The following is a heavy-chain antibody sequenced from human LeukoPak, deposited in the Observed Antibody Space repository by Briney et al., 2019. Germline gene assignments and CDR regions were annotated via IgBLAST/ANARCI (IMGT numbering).Heavy chain of an antibody. CDR3: ARGAEFRGDSTHFDP. CDR1: GYTFTSYG. J-gene: IGHJ5*02. Sequence: ASVKVSCKASGYTFTSYGISWVRQAPGQGLEWMGWISAYNGNTNYAQKLQGRVTMTTDTSTSTAYMELRSLRSDDTAVYYCARGAEFRGDSTHFDPWGQGTLVTVSS. V-gene: IGHV1-18*01. D-gene: IGHD3-22*01. CDR2: ISAYNGNT.